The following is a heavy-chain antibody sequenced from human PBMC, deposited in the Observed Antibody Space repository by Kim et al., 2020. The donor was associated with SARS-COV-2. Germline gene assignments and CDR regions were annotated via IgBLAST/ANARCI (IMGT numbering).Heavy chain of an antibody. J-gene: IGHJ5*02. CDR1: GLTFSSHV. CDR3: ARNLVGDTDLGP. V-gene: IGHV3-30*03. Sequence: GGSLRLSCAASGLTFSSHVMHWVRQAPGKGLELVALISYEGSTQKYTDSVKGRFTVSRDNSKNTLFLQMNSLRPEDTAVYYCARNLVGDTDLGPWGQGPLDTVSS. D-gene: IGHD3-3*01. CDR2: ISYEGSTQ.